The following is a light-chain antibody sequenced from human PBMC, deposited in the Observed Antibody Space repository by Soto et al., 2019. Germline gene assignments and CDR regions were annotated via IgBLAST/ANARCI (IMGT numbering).Light chain of an antibody. V-gene: IGKV3-11*01. CDR3: QQRSNWPMST. J-gene: IGKJ5*01. CDR2: GAS. CDR1: QSVSNNY. Sequence: EIFLTQSPFTLSLSPVEIATLSCTDSQSVSNNYLAWYQQKPGQAPRLLIYGASNRATGIPARFSGSGSGTDFTLTISSLEPEDFAVYYCQQRSNWPMSTFGQGTRLEIK.